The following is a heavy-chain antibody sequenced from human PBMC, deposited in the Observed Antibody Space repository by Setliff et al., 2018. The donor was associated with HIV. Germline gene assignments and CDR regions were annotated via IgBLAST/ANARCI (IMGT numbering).Heavy chain of an antibody. D-gene: IGHD3-10*01. Sequence: ASETLSLTCTVSSGSISTYYWTWIRQPPGKGLEYIGYIYYTGSTDYNPSLNGRVTISIDMSKSQFSLKLNSVTAADTAVYYCARASTHYFGNNKSSWPDAFDIWGLGTMVTVSS. V-gene: IGHV4-59*01. J-gene: IGHJ3*02. CDR3: ARASTHYFGNNKSSWPDAFDI. CDR2: IYYTGST. CDR1: SGSISTYY.